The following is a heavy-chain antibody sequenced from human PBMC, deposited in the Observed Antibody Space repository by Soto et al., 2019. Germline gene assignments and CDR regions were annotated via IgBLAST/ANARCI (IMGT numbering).Heavy chain of an antibody. J-gene: IGHJ4*02. CDR2: IYYSGST. D-gene: IGHD1-26*01. CDR3: AREVGGRGPPRHFDY. Sequence: TSETLSLTCTVSGGSISSYYWSWIRQPPGKGLEWIGYIYYSGSTNYNPSLKSRVTISVDTSKNQFSLKLSSVTAADTAVYYCAREVGGRGPPRHFDYWGQGTLVTVSS. V-gene: IGHV4-59*01. CDR1: GGSISSYY.